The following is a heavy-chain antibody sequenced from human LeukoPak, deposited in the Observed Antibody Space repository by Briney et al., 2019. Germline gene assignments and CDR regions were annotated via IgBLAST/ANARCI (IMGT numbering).Heavy chain of an antibody. CDR1: GFTFSSYG. J-gene: IGHJ6*03. CDR2: IRYDGSNK. D-gene: IGHD3-10*01. V-gene: IGHV3-30*02. Sequence: GGSLRLSCAASGFTFSSYGMHWVRQAPGKGLEWVAFIRYDGSNKYYADSVKGRFTISRDNCKNTLYLHVNSLRPEDTAVYYCARHGSFTMVRGRLRYYYMDVWGKGTTVTISS. CDR3: ARHGSFTMVRGRLRYYYMDV.